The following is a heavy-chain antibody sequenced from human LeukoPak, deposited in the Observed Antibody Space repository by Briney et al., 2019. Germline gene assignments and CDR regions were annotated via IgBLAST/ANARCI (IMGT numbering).Heavy chain of an antibody. D-gene: IGHD3-10*01. CDR1: GYSISSGYY. CDR2: IYHSGST. CDR3: ARHHGGGSGSYYTY. J-gene: IGHJ4*02. V-gene: IGHV4-38-2*01. Sequence: PSETLSLTCAVSGYSISSGYYWGWIRQPPGKGLEWIGSIYHSGSTYYNPSLKSRVTISVDTSKNQFPLKLSSVTAADTAVYYCARHHGGGSGSYYTYWGQGTLVTVSS.